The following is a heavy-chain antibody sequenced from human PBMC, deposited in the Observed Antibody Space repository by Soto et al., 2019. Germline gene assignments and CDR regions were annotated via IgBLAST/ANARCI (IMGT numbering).Heavy chain of an antibody. CDR1: GFTFSSYA. D-gene: IGHD3-22*01. V-gene: IGHV3-23*01. CDR3: AKDRRTMIVVNSQDY. Sequence: PGGSVRLSCAASGFTFSSYAMSWVRQAPGKGLEWVSAISGSGGSTYYADSVKGRFTISRDNSKSTLYLQMNSLRAEDTAVYYCAKDRRTMIVVNSQDYWGQGTLVTVSS. J-gene: IGHJ4*02. CDR2: ISGSGGST.